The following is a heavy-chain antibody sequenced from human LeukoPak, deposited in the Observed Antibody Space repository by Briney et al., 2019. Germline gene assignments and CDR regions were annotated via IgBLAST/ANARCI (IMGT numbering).Heavy chain of an antibody. J-gene: IGHJ5*01. CDR1: GGSFSGYY. CDR2: INHSGST. D-gene: IGHD3-3*01. CDR3: ARVRRSLNWFDS. V-gene: IGHV4-34*01. Sequence: SETLSLTCAVYGGSFSGYYWSWIRQPPGKGLEWIGEINHSGSTNYNPSLKSRVTISVDTSKNQFSLKLSSVTAADTAVYYCARVRRSLNWFDSWGQGTLVTVSS.